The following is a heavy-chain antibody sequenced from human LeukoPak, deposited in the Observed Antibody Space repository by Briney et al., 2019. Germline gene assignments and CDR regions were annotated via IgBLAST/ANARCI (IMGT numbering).Heavy chain of an antibody. J-gene: IGHJ5*02. CDR2: IYYSGST. CDR1: GDSISSYY. D-gene: IGHD2-2*01. V-gene: IGHV4-39*01. CDR3: ASIVVVPAAVNWFDP. Sequence: SETQSLTCTVSGDSISSYYWGWIRQPPGKGLEWIGRIYYSGSTYYNPSLKSRVTISVDTSKNQFSLKLSSVTAADTAVYYCASIVVVPAAVNWFDPWGQGTLVTVSS.